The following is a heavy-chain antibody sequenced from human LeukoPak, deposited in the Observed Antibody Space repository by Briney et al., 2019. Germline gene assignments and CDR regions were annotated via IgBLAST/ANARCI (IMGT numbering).Heavy chain of an antibody. V-gene: IGHV3-23*01. Sequence: GGSLRLSCAASGFTFSSYAMSWVRQDPGKGLEWVSGISGSADMTYYTDSVKGRFSISRDNSKNTLYLQMNSLRADDTAVYYCAKRLWESKGLDPFDIWGQGTMVTVS. J-gene: IGHJ3*02. CDR2: ISGSADMT. CDR1: GFTFSSYA. D-gene: IGHD4/OR15-4a*01. CDR3: AKRLWESKGLDPFDI.